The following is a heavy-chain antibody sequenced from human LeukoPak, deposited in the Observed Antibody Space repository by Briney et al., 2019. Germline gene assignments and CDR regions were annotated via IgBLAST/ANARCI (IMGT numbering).Heavy chain of an antibody. J-gene: IGHJ4*02. CDR3: ARESGSGWFGFDY. Sequence: SGTLSLTCAVSGGSISSSNWWSWVRQPPGKGLEWIGDIYHSGSTNYNPSLKSRVTISVDKSKNQFSLKLSSVTAADTAVYYCARESGSGWFGFDYWGQGTLVTVSS. CDR1: GGSISSSNW. V-gene: IGHV4-4*02. D-gene: IGHD6-19*01. CDR2: IYHSGST.